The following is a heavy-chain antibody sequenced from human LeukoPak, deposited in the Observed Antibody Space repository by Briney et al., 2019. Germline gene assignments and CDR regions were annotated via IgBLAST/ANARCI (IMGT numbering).Heavy chain of an antibody. V-gene: IGHV3-33*01. CDR3: ARDIGYCSSTSCYPSGSFDY. Sequence: GGSLRLSCAASGFTFSSYGMHWVRQAPGKGLEWVAVIWYDGSNKYYADSVKGRFTISRDNSKNTLYLQMNSLRAEDTAVYYCARDIGYCSSTSCYPSGSFDYWGQGTLVTVSS. CDR1: GFTFSSYG. CDR2: IWYDGSNK. J-gene: IGHJ4*02. D-gene: IGHD2-2*01.